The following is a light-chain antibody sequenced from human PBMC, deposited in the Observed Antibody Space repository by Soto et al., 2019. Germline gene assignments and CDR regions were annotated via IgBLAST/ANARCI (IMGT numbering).Light chain of an antibody. Sequence: DIVMTQSPDSLAVSLGERATINCKSSQSVFYSSNNNNFLAWYQQKPGKPPKLLIYWASTRKSGVPDRFSASGSGTDFTLTISSLQAEDVAVYYCQQYYSNPPTFGGGTKVEIK. CDR1: QSVFYSSNNNNF. CDR2: WAS. J-gene: IGKJ4*01. CDR3: QQYYSNPPT. V-gene: IGKV4-1*01.